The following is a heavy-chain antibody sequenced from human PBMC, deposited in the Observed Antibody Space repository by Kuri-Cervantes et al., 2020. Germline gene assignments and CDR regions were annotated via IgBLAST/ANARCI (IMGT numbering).Heavy chain of an antibody. D-gene: IGHD4-17*01. CDR3: ARVTVTTIASFDY. CDR1: GGSFSGNY. J-gene: IGHJ4*02. CDR2: ISHGGST. V-gene: IGHV4-34*01. Sequence: GSLRLSCAVYGGSFSGNYWSWIRQPPGKGLEWIGEISHGGSTSYNPALKSRVTISVDTSKNQFSLKLSSVTAADTAVYYCARVTVTTIASFDYWGQGTLVTVSS.